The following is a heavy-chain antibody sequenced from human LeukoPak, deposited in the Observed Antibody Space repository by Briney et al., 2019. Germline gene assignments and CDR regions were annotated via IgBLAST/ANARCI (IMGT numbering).Heavy chain of an antibody. CDR3: AKRITIAAVGNPSDY. J-gene: IGHJ4*02. V-gene: IGHV3-23*01. CDR2: VSGSGDRT. D-gene: IGHD6-13*01. CDR1: GSTFSNYG. Sequence: GGSLSLSCAASGSTFSNYGMSCVRQAPGKGLECVSVVSGSGDRTHYADSVKGRFTISRDNSKNTLYLQMNSLRAEDTAVYYCAKRITIAAVGNPSDYWGQGTLVTVSS.